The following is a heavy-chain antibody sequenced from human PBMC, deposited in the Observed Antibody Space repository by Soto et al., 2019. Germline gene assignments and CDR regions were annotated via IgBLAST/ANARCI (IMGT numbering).Heavy chain of an antibody. J-gene: IGHJ2*01. CDR2: LSASGRT. V-gene: IGHV4-4*07. CDR3: ARGMGRSFDI. D-gene: IGHD2-8*01. CDR1: GDSIGNFY. Sequence: SETLSLTCAISGDSIGNFYWSWIRQPAGKGLESLGRLSASGRTNYSPSLQSRVTMSLDRSENRFSLRLTSVSAADTAVYFCARGMGRSFDIWGRGTLLTVSS.